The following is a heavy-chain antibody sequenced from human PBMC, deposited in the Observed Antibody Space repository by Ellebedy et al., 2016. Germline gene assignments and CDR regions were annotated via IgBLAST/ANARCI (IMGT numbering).Heavy chain of an antibody. J-gene: IGHJ6*02. CDR1: GFSFSTYA. Sequence: GGSLRLSCSASGFSFSTYAMHWVRPAQGKGLEYVSAISTNGGSTSYADSVKGRFTISRDNSKNTLYLQMSSLRAEDTAVYYCVKAMVRGVVLTGGGMDVWGQGTTVTVSS. D-gene: IGHD3-10*01. CDR3: VKAMVRGVVLTGGGMDV. V-gene: IGHV3-64D*06. CDR2: ISTNGGST.